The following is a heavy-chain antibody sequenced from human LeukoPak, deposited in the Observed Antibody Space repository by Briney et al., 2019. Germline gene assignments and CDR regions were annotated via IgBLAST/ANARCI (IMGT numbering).Heavy chain of an antibody. D-gene: IGHD5-18*01. J-gene: IGHJ4*02. CDR3: ARGGDGFSFGPEFDY. Sequence: GGSLRLSCEASGFSFQNDNMNWVRQAPGKGPEWVSSISFSSTYIYYADSVKGRFTISRDNAKNSLYLQMNSLRAEDTAVYYCARGGDGFSFGPEFDYWGQGTRPPSPQ. CDR1: GFSFQNDN. CDR2: ISFSSTYI. V-gene: IGHV3-21*06.